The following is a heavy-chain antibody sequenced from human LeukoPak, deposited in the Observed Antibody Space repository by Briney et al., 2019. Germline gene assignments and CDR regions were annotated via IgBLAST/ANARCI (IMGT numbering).Heavy chain of an antibody. CDR2: INPNSGGT. D-gene: IGHD3-22*01. CDR1: GYTLTAYY. J-gene: IGHJ3*02. V-gene: IGHV1-2*06. Sequence: ASVKVSCKTSGYTLTAYYLHWVRQAPGQGLEWMGRINPNSGGTTYAQKFQGRVTMTRDTSIGTAYMELSSLRSDDTAVYYCARPYYESSGLYVDAFDIWGQGTMVTVSS. CDR3: ARPYYESSGLYVDAFDI.